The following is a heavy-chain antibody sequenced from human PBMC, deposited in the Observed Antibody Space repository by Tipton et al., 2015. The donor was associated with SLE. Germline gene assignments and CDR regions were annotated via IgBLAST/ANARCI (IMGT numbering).Heavy chain of an antibody. CDR1: GGSISNYF. CDR2: IYYIGGT. Sequence: TLSLTCNVSGGSISNYFWAWIRQPPGKGLEWIGYIYYIGGTNYNPSLKSRVTIPVDTSKNQFSLKLSSVTAAEAAVYYFESVEGWVAGLGYLFLYLDVWGKGATVTISS. CDR3: ESVEGWVAGLGYLFLYLDV. J-gene: IGHJ6*03. V-gene: IGHV4-59*01. D-gene: IGHD3/OR15-3a*01.